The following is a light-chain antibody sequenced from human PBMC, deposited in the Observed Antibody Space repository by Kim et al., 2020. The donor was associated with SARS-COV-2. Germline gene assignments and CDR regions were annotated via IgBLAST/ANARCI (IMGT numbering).Light chain of an antibody. CDR2: GKS. J-gene: IGLJ3*02. Sequence: SSELTQDPAVSVALGQTVRITCQGDSLRSYYASWYQQKPGQAPVLVIYGKSSRPSRIPDRFSGFTSGNTASLTITGAQAEDEADYYCNCRDSSGNSWVFGGGTQLTVL. CDR1: SLRSYY. V-gene: IGLV3-19*01. CDR3: NCRDSSGNSWV.